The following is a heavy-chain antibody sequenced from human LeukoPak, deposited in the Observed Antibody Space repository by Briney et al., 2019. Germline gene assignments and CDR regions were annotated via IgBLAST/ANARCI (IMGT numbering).Heavy chain of an antibody. V-gene: IGHV1-18*04. CDR2: IRAYNGNT. CDR1: GHTFTSLG. CDR3: AYSSSWYAWYYGMDV. D-gene: IGHD6-13*01. J-gene: IGHJ6*04. Sequence: GASVKLSCKVSGHTFTSLGTSWVRHAPGQGREWMGWIRAYNGNTNYAQKLQGRVTMTTDTSTSTAYMELRSLRSDDTAVYYCAYSSSWYAWYYGMDVWGKGTTVTVSS.